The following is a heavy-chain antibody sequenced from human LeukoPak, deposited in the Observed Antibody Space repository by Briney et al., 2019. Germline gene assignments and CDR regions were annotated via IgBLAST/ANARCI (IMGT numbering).Heavy chain of an antibody. CDR3: ARSSTGKFVVVPAAIGRGYWYFDL. CDR1: GGSISSYY. V-gene: IGHV4-59*01. J-gene: IGHJ2*01. D-gene: IGHD2-2*02. CDR2: IYYSGST. Sequence: PSETLSLTCTVSGGSISSYYWSWIRQPPGKGLEWIGYIYYSGSTNYNPSLKSRVTISVDTSKNQFSLKLSSVTAADTAVYYCARSSTGKFVVVPAAIGRGYWYFDLWGRGTLVTVSS.